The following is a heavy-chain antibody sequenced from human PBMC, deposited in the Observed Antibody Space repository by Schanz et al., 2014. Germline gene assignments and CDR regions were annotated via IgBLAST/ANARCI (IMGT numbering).Heavy chain of an antibody. D-gene: IGHD3-22*01. CDR3: AKSYDTSGYSGFDY. Sequence: QVQLVESGGSVVQPGRSLRLSCAGSGFISDYGMHWVRQAPGRGLEWVAVISYHGSEKYYADSVKGRFTISRDNSKNTLYLQMNSLRTEDTAVYFCAKSYDTSGYSGFDYWGPGTLVTVSS. CDR1: GFISDYG. CDR2: ISYHGSEK. V-gene: IGHV3-30*18. J-gene: IGHJ4*02.